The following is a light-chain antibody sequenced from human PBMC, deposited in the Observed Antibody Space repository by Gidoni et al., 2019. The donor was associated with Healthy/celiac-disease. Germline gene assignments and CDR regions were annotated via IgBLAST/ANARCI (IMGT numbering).Light chain of an antibody. J-gene: IGKJ4*01. CDR3: QQRSNWSLT. CDR2: DAS. Sequence: EIVFTQSPATLSLSPGERATLSCRASQSVSSYLDWYQQKPGQAPRLLIYDASNRATGIPARFSGSGSGTDFTLTISSLEPEDFAVYYCQQRSNWSLTFGGGTKVEIK. CDR1: QSVSSY. V-gene: IGKV3-11*01.